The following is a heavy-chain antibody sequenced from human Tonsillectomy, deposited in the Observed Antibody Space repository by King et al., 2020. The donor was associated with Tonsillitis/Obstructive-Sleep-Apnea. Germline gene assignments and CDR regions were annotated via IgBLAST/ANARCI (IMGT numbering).Heavy chain of an antibody. Sequence: QLVQSGAEVKKPGASVKVSCKASGYTFTNYDITWVRQAPGQGLEWMGWSRPYNGDTNYAQKLQGRVTMTSDTSTSTAYMELRSLRSDDTAVYYWARDYYDRSGYYHGYFQHWGQGTLVTVSS. D-gene: IGHD3-22*01. J-gene: IGHJ1*01. CDR3: ARDYYDRSGYYHGYFQH. CDR2: SRPYNGDT. V-gene: IGHV1-18*01. CDR1: GYTFTNYD.